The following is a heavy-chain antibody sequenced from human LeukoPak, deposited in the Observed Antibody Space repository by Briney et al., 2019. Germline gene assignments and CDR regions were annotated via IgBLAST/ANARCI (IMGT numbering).Heavy chain of an antibody. J-gene: IGHJ4*02. CDR1: GYSISSGYY. CDR2: VYHSGST. Sequence: SEALSLTCTVSGYSISSGYYWGWIRQPPGKGLEWIGGTVYHSGSTYYNPSLTSRVTISVDTSKNQFSLTLSSVTAADTAVYYCARLSRFGAPASGWAFVYWGQGTLVTVSS. CDR3: ARLSRFGAPASGWAFVY. D-gene: IGHD6-19*01. V-gene: IGHV4-38-2*02.